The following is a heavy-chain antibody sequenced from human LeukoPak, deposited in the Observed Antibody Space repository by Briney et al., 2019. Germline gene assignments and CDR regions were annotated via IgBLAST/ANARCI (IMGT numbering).Heavy chain of an antibody. Sequence: ASETLSLTCTVSGGSISSSSYYWGWIRQPPGKGLEWIGSIYYSGSTYYNPSLKSRVTISVDTSKNQFSLKLSSVTAADTAVYYCASHYYDSSGYSVYFDYWGQGTLVTVSS. J-gene: IGHJ4*02. CDR1: GGSISSSSYY. V-gene: IGHV4-39*01. CDR2: IYYSGST. CDR3: ASHYYDSSGYSVYFDY. D-gene: IGHD3-22*01.